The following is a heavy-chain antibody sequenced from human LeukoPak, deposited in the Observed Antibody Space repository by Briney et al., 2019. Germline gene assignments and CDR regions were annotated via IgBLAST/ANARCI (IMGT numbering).Heavy chain of an antibody. CDR1: GFIFSNYG. D-gene: IGHD6-19*01. CDR2: ISFSSTHI. J-gene: IGHJ4*02. Sequence: SGGSLRLSCAASGFIFSNYGMSWVRQAPGKGLEWVSSISFSSTHIYYADSIQGRFTISRDNAENSLYLQMNSLRAEDTAVYYCAGERGEEYSSGWYKRNYFDNWGQGIRVTVSS. CDR3: AGERGEEYSSGWYKRNYFDN. V-gene: IGHV3-21*06.